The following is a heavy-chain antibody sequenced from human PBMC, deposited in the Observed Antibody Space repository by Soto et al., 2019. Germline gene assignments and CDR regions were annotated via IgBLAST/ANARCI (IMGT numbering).Heavy chain of an antibody. D-gene: IGHD1-1*01. CDR3: ARDRDRLQLGGNYYYILDV. CDR1: GYSFTSHY. J-gene: IGHJ6*02. Sequence: GASVKVSCKAIGYSFTSHYMHWVRQAPGQGLEWVGGIMPVFPTPDYAQNFQGRVTITADESTTTAYLELTSLRADDTAVYYCARDRDRLQLGGNYYYILDVWGQGTAVTVSS. CDR2: IMPVFPTP. V-gene: IGHV1-69*13.